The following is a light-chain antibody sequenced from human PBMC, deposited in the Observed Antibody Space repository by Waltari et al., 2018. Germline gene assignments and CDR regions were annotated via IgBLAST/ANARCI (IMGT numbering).Light chain of an antibody. J-gene: IGKJ4*01. V-gene: IGKV1-17*03. CDR1: QVINNS. CDR2: DAS. Sequence: DIQVTQSPSAMSASVGDRITITCRASQVINNSLAWFQQRPGEVPRRLIYDASTLASGVPSRFSGSRFGTEFTLTISNLQPEDFATYYCLQHNTYPVSFGGGTKVEMK. CDR3: LQHNTYPVS.